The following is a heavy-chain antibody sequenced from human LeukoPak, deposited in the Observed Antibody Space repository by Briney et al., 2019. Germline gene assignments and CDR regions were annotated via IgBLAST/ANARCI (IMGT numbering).Heavy chain of an antibody. CDR1: GYTFTSYG. J-gene: IGHJ4*02. Sequence: ASVKVSCKASGYTFTSYGISWVRQAPGQGLEWMGWINAGNGNTKYSQKFQGRVTITRDTSASTAYMELSSLRSEDTAVYYCARQRSGYFDYWGQGTLVTVSS. D-gene: IGHD3-22*01. CDR3: ARQRSGYFDY. CDR2: INAGNGNT. V-gene: IGHV1-3*01.